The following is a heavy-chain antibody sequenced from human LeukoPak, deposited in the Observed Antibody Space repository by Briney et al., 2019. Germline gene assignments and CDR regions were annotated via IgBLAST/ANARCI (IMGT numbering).Heavy chain of an antibody. CDR2: ISWNSGSI. J-gene: IGHJ5*02. Sequence: SLRLSCAASGFSIDDYYMSWVRQAPGKGLEWVSGISWNSGSIGYADSVKGRFTISRDNAKNSLYLQMNSLRAEDTAVYYCARDRGDYYGSGDWFDPWGQGTLVTVSS. D-gene: IGHD3-10*01. V-gene: IGHV3-9*01. CDR1: GFSIDDYY. CDR3: ARDRGDYYGSGDWFDP.